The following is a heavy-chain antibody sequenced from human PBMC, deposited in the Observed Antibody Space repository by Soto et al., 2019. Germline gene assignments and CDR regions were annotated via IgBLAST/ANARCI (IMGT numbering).Heavy chain of an antibody. J-gene: IGHJ4*02. CDR2: ISGSGSST. CDR1: GFTFNSYA. V-gene: IGHV3-23*01. Sequence: GGSLRLSCAASGFTFNSYAMNWVRQAPGKGLEWVSAISGSGSSTYYADSVKGRFTISRDNSKNTLFLQMNSLRVEDTAIYYCAKDTTYYFDSNGYSDYWGQGSLVTVSS. CDR3: AKDTTYYFDSNGYSDY. D-gene: IGHD3-22*01.